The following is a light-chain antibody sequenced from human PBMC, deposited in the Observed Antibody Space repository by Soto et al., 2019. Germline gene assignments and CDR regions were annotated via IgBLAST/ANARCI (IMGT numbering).Light chain of an antibody. CDR3: QQRSDSPST. CDR2: DAS. J-gene: IGKJ4*01. CDR1: QSVGSY. V-gene: IGKV3-11*01. Sequence: EIVLTQSPATLSLSPGDRATLSCRASQSVGSYLGWYQQRPGQAPRLLIYDASNRATGIPARFSGSGSGTDFTLTIRSLEAEDFALYYCQQRSDSPSTFGGGTKVEIK.